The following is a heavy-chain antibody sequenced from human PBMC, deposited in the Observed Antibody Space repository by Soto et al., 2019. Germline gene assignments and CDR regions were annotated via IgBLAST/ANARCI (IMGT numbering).Heavy chain of an antibody. J-gene: IGHJ5*02. D-gene: IGHD2-8*01. CDR2: IYYSGST. CDR1: GGSISSNY. V-gene: IGHV4-59*08. Sequence: QVQLQESGPGLVKPSETLSLTCTVSGGSISSNYWGWIRQPPGKGLEWIGYIYYSGSTNYNPSLNSRVTISVDTSKIPFSLKRSSVTAEDTAVYYCARLERYCTNGVCYDNWFDPWGQGTLVTVSS. CDR3: ARLERYCTNGVCYDNWFDP.